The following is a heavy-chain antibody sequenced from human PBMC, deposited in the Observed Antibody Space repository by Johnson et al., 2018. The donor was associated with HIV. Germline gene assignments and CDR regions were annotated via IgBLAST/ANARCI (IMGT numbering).Heavy chain of an antibody. D-gene: IGHD2-21*01. CDR1: GFTFSSYG. CDR3: AKDLAFRDDAFDI. J-gene: IGHJ3*02. V-gene: IGHV3-30*02. Sequence: QVQLVESGGGVVQPGGSLRLSCAASGFTFSSYGMHWVRQDPGKGLEWVAFIRYDGSNKYYADSVKGRFTISRDNSKNTLYLQMNSLRAEDTAVYYCAKDLAFRDDAFDICGQGTMVTHSS. CDR2: IRYDGSNK.